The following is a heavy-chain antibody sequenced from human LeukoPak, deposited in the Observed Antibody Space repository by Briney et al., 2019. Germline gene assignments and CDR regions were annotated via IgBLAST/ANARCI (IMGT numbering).Heavy chain of an antibody. CDR1: GGTFSSYA. CDR3: ARVPYDILAGYYWGNWFDP. CDR2: IIPIFGTA. V-gene: IGHV1-69*05. J-gene: IGHJ5*02. Sequence: GASVKVSCKASGGTFSSYAISWVRQAPGQGLEWMGGIIPIFGTANYAQKFQGRVTITTDESTSTAYMELSSLRSEDTAVYYCARVPYDILAGYYWGNWFDPWGQGTLVNVSS. D-gene: IGHD3-9*01.